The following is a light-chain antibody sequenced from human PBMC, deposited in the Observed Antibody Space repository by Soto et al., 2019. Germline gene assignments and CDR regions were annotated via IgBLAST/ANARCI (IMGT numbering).Light chain of an antibody. CDR1: QGIRND. Sequence: DIQMTQFPSSLSASVGDRVTITCRASQGIRNDLAWYQQKPGKAPKRLIYAASSLQSGVPSRFSVSGSGTEFTLAISSLQPEDFATFYCLQHSTYPLTFGQGTNVEIK. CDR3: LQHSTYPLT. CDR2: AAS. V-gene: IGKV1-17*01. J-gene: IGKJ1*01.